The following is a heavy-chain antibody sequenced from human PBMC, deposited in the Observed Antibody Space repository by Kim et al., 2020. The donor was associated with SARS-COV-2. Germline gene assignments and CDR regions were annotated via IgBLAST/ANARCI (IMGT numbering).Heavy chain of an antibody. V-gene: IGHV3-33*01. Sequence: GGSLRLSCAASGFSFSNYGMEWVWQAPGKGLEWVAVIWYDGSNKFYADSVKGRFTISRDNSKNMVYLQMNSLTAEDTAVYHCARDRNKGSSYFDYWGQGTLVTVSS. CDR1: GFSFSNYG. CDR2: IWYDGSNK. J-gene: IGHJ4*02. CDR3: ARDRNKGSSYFDY. D-gene: IGHD1-1*01.